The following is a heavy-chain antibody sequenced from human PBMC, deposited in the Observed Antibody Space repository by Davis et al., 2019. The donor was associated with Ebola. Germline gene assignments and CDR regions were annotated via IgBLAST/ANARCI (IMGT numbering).Heavy chain of an antibody. Sequence: GGSLRLSCAASGFTFRSYWMSWVRQAPGKGLEWVANIKQDGSEKYYVDSVKGRFTISRDNAKNSLYLQMNSLRSEDTAVYYCAKGSNCGTWGQGNLVTVSS. CDR1: GFTFRSYW. J-gene: IGHJ4*02. CDR3: AKGSNCGT. CDR2: IKQDGSEK. V-gene: IGHV3-7*01. D-gene: IGHD1-20*01.